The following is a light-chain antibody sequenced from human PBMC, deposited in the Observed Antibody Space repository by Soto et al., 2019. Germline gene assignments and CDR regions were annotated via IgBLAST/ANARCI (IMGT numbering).Light chain of an antibody. Sequence: EIGLSQSPGAVSLSPGERATLSCRASQSVSSSSLAWYQQNPGQAPRLLIYEASSRATGIPDRFSGSGSGTDFTLTISRLEPEDFAVYYCQQYRTFCQGAKV. J-gene: IGKJ1*01. V-gene: IGKV3-20*01. CDR3: QQYRT. CDR1: QSVSSSS. CDR2: EAS.